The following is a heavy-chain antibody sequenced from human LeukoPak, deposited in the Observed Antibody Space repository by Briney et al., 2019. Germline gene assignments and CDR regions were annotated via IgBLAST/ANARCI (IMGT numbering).Heavy chain of an antibody. J-gene: IGHJ4*02. D-gene: IGHD6-13*01. CDR3: ARVNRGSSWSFFDY. CDR1: GFTLSDYY. V-gene: IGHV3-11*01. Sequence: GGSLRLSCAASGFTLSDYYMSWIRQAPGKGLEWVSYISSSGSTIYYADSVKGRFTISRDNAKNSLYLQMNSLRAEDTAVYYCARVNRGSSWSFFDYWGQGTLVTVSS. CDR2: ISSSGSTI.